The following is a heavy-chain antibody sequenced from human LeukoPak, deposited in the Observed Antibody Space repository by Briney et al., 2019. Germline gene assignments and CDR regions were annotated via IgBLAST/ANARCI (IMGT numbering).Heavy chain of an antibody. CDR2: IIPIFGTA. CDR3: ARANWNDVLGYYYYYGMDV. V-gene: IGHV1-69*01. Sequence: GSSVKVSCKASGGTFSSYAISWVRQAPGQGLEWMGGIIPIFGTANYAQKFQGRVTITADESTSTAYMELSSLRSEDTAVYYCARANWNDVLGYYYYYGMDVWGKGTTVTVSS. CDR1: GGTFSSYA. J-gene: IGHJ6*04. D-gene: IGHD1-1*01.